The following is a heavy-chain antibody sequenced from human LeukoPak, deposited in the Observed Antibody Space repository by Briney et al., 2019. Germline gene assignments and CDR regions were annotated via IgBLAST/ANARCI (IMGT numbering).Heavy chain of an antibody. Sequence: GGSLRLSCAASGVFYAVYGMSWVRPAPGGGLGWVSAINWNGGTTNYADSVKGRFTISRDNAKNSLYLQMNSLRAEDTALYYWARDSSYGSGSYLANWGQGTLVTVSS. CDR1: GVFYAVYG. CDR3: ARDSSYGSGSYLAN. J-gene: IGHJ4*02. V-gene: IGHV3-20*04. D-gene: IGHD3-10*01. CDR2: INWNGGTT.